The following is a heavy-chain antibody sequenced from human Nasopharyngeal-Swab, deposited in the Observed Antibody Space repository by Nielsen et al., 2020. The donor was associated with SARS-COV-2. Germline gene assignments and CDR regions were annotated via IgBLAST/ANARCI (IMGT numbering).Heavy chain of an antibody. CDR2: TYYRSTWIN. J-gene: IGHJ4*02. V-gene: IGHV6-1*01. D-gene: IGHD3-10*01. CDR3: ARARDTMVRGVMFDY. Sequence: SETLSLTCAISGDSVSSNSAAWHWIRQSASRGLEWLGRTYYRSTWINDYAISVKSRIIINPDTSKNQFSLQLNSVTAADTAVYYCARARDTMVRGVMFDYWGQGTLVTVSS. CDR1: GDSVSSNSAA.